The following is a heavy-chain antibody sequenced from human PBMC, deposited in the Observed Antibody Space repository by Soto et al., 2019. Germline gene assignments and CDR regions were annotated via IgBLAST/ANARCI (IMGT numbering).Heavy chain of an antibody. J-gene: IGHJ4*02. D-gene: IGHD5-18*01. V-gene: IGHV4-61*01. CDR3: ARVGMATAMADFDY. CDR1: GGSVSSGSYY. Sequence: SETLSLTCTVSGGSVSSGSYYWSWIRQPPGKGLEWIGYIYYSGSTNYNPSLKSRVTISVDTSKNQFSLKLSSVTAADTAVYFCARVGMATAMADFDYWGQGTLVTVSS. CDR2: IYYSGST.